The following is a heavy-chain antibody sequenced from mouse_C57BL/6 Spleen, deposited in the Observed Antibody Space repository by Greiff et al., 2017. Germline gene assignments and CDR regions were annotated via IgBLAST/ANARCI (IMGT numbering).Heavy chain of an antibody. CDR1: GYTFTNYW. CDR3: ARYDYDYDGGHYYAMDY. D-gene: IGHD2-4*01. Sequence: QVQLQQSGAELVRPGTSVKMSCKASGYTFTNYWIGWAKQRPGHGLEWIGDIYPGGGSTNYNVKFKGKATLTADKSSSTAYMQFSSLTSEDSAIYYCARYDYDYDGGHYYAMDYWGQGTSVTVSS. CDR2: IYPGGGST. V-gene: IGHV1-63*01. J-gene: IGHJ4*01.